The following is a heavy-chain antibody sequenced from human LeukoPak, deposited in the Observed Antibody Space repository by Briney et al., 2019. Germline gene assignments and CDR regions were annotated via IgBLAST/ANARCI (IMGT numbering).Heavy chain of an antibody. D-gene: IGHD3-22*01. Sequence: GGSLRLYREASGLTFSSYAMSWVRHAPGKGLEWVSAISGSGGSTYYADSVKGRFTISRDNSKNTLYLQMNSLRAEDTAVYYCAKGDTMIVVVTYFDYWGQGTLVTVSS. CDR3: AKGDTMIVVVTYFDY. CDR2: ISGSGGST. CDR1: GLTFSSYA. V-gene: IGHV3-23*01. J-gene: IGHJ4*02.